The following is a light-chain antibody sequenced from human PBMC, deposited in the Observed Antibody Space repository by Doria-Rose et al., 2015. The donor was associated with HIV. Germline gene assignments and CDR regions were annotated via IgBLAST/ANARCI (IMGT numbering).Light chain of an antibody. V-gene: IGKV3-20*01. CDR3: HQYGTSWT. J-gene: IGKJ1*01. CDR2: DGS. Sequence: DIVLTQSPGTLSSSPGERATLSCRASQSFSSTYLAWYQQKPSQAPSLLIYDGSTTATGIPDRFSASGSGTDFTLTINRLEPEDFALYYCHQYGTSWTFGQGTKVEI. CDR1: QSFSSTY.